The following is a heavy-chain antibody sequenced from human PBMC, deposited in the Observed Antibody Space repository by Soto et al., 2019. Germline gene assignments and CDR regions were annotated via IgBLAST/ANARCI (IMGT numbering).Heavy chain of an antibody. CDR2: ISTSSSYI. V-gene: IGHV3-21*01. J-gene: IGHJ3*02. D-gene: IGHD1-26*01. Sequence: GRLLRLPCAASEVNIINLSSRRVRKDPGKGLEWVSSISTSSSYIYYADSVKGRFTISRDNAKNSLYLQMNSLRAEDTAVYYCARVSGSYYDVFDIWGQGTMVTV. CDR1: EVNIINLS. CDR3: ARVSGSYYDVFDI.